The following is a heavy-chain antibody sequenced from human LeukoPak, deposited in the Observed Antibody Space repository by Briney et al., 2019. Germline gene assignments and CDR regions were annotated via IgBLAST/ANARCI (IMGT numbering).Heavy chain of an antibody. CDR3: ARGLPLDH. Sequence: ASVKVSCKASGYTFSIYDINWVRQAPGQGLEWLACMQPYSGDTDYVQKFQGRLTMTRNSSTNAVYMELSSLTSEDTAVYYCARGLPLDHWGQGTLVTVSS. CDR2: MQPYSGDT. V-gene: IGHV1-8*01. D-gene: IGHD2-21*02. J-gene: IGHJ4*02. CDR1: GYTFSIYD.